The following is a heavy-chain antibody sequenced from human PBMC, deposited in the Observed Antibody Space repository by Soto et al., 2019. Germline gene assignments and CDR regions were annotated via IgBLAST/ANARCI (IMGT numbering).Heavy chain of an antibody. Sequence: QVQLVESGGGVVQPGRSLRLSCAASGFTFSSYAMHWVRQAPGKGLEWVAVISYDGSNKYSADSVKGRFTISRDNSKHTLYLQMNSLRAEDTAVYSCARGVAGSYFDYWGQGTLVTVSS. CDR3: ARGVAGSYFDY. D-gene: IGHD3-16*01. V-gene: IGHV3-30-3*01. J-gene: IGHJ4*02. CDR2: ISYDGSNK. CDR1: GFTFSSYA.